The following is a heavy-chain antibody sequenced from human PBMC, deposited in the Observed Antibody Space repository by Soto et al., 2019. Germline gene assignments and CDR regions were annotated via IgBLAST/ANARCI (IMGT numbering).Heavy chain of an antibody. CDR1: GFTFNSHW. J-gene: IGHJ6*03. CDR3: ARGAKGAYYMDV. Sequence: EVQLVESGGGLVHPGGSLRLSCAASGFTFNSHWMHWARQAPGKGLVWISRINSDGRTTNYADSVKGRLTTSRDNARNPVYVQINSLRAEDTAVYYCARGAKGAYYMDVWGKGTTVTVSS. CDR2: INSDGRTT. D-gene: IGHD2-21*01. V-gene: IGHV3-74*01.